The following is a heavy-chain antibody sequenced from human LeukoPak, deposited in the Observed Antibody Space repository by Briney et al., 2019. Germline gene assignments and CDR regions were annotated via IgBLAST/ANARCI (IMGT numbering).Heavy chain of an antibody. CDR1: GYNLASYW. J-gene: IGHJ4*02. V-gene: IGHV5-51*01. CDR3: ARLRREWELLDY. Sequence: GESLKISCKGSGYNLASYWIGWVRQMPGKGLEWMGIIYPGDSDTRYSPSFQGQVTISDDKSITTAYLRWSSLKASDTAIYYCARLRREWELLDYWGQGTLVTVSS. D-gene: IGHD1-26*01. CDR2: IYPGDSDT.